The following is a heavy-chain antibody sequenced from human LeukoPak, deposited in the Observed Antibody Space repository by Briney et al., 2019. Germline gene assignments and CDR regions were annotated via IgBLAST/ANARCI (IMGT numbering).Heavy chain of an antibody. Sequence: GASVKVSCKASGGTFSSYAISWVRQAPGQGLEWMGGIIPIFGTASYAQKFQGRVTITADESTSTAYMELSSLRSEDTAVYYCARGERRFLEWLSTSYYYYYGMDVWGQGTTVTVSS. D-gene: IGHD3-3*01. J-gene: IGHJ6*02. CDR1: GGTFSSYA. V-gene: IGHV1-69*13. CDR2: IIPIFGTA. CDR3: ARGERRFLEWLSTSYYYYYGMDV.